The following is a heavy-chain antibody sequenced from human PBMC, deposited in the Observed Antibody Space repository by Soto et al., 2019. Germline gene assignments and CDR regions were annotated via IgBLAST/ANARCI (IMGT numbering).Heavy chain of an antibody. J-gene: IGHJ3*02. CDR3: AKEAPGIYDYVGGSSRYTDAFDI. Sequence: EVQLLESGGGLVQPGGSLRLSCAASGFTFSSYAMSWVRQAPGKGLEWVSAISGSGGSTYYADCVKGRFTISRDNTKNTMYLQTNSLNADDTAVYYCAKEAPGIYDYVGGSSRYTDAFDIWGQGTMVTVSS. CDR2: ISGSGGST. CDR1: GFTFSSYA. D-gene: IGHD3-16*02. V-gene: IGHV3-23*01.